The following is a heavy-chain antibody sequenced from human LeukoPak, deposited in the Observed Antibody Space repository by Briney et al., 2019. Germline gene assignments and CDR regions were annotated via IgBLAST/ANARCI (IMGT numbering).Heavy chain of an antibody. Sequence: GASVKVSCKASGGTFSSYAISWVRQAPGQGLEWMGGIIPIFGTANYAQKFQGRVTITADESTSTAYMELSSLRSEDTAVYYCASFWAPYDFWSGYYPPGDGMDVWGQGTTVTVSS. D-gene: IGHD3-3*01. V-gene: IGHV1-69*01. CDR1: GGTFSSYA. CDR2: IIPIFGTA. CDR3: ASFWAPYDFWSGYYPPGDGMDV. J-gene: IGHJ6*02.